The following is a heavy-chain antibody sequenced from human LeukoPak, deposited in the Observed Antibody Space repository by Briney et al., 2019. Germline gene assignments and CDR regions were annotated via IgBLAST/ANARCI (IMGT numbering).Heavy chain of an antibody. CDR2: VYYSGSI. CDR1: GGFINDYD. Sequence: SETLSLTCTVSGGFINDYDWNWIRQPPGRGLEWIGYVYYSGSINYNPSLKSRVTISVDTSKNQFSLKLSSVTAADTAVYYCAREREGYFDPWGRGNLVTVSS. CDR3: AREREGYFDP. V-gene: IGHV4-59*12. J-gene: IGHJ2*01.